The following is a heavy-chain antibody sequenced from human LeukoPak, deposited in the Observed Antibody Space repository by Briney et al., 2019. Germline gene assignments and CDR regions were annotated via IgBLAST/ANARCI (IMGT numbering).Heavy chain of an antibody. Sequence: SETLSLTCAVYGVSFSGYYWSWIRQPPGKGLEGIGEINHSGSTNYNPSLKSRVTISVDTSKNQFSLKLSSVTAADTAVYYCARAEVVPAAGGMDVWGKGTTVTVSS. D-gene: IGHD2-2*01. CDR3: ARAEVVPAAGGMDV. J-gene: IGHJ6*04. CDR2: INHSGST. V-gene: IGHV4-34*01. CDR1: GVSFSGYY.